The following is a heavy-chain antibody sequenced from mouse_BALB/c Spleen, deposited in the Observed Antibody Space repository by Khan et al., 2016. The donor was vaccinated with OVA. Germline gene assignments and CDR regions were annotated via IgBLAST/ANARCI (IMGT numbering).Heavy chain of an antibody. V-gene: IGHV1-20*02. CDR2: INPHIGET. CDR3: ARKNGSDFDY. Sequence: VQLQQSGPELVKPGASVKISCKASGYSFTGYFMNWVMQSHGKRLEWIGRINPHIGETFYNQKFKDKATLTVDESSSTAHMELRSLASEDSAVYYCARKNGSDFDYWGQGITLTVSS. CDR1: GYSFTGYF. J-gene: IGHJ2*01. D-gene: IGHD1-1*01.